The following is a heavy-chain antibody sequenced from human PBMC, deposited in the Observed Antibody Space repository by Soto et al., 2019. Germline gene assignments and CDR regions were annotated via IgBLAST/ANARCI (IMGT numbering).Heavy chain of an antibody. Sequence: PSETLSLTCAVSGASISGSYYYWAWLRQSPGKGPEWIGGVFYTGFTSYNPSLESRVSVSVDPSKSQFSLKLSAVTAADTAVYYCATSQKGYNWNYFDHWGQGALVTVSS. CDR1: GASISGSYYY. J-gene: IGHJ4*02. CDR3: ATSQKGYNWNYFDH. V-gene: IGHV4-39*01. D-gene: IGHD1-20*01. CDR2: VFYTGFT.